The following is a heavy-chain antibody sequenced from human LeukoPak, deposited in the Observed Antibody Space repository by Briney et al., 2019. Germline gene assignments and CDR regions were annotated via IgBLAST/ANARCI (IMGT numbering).Heavy chain of an antibody. Sequence: SETLSLTCTVSGGSISSGYYWGWTRQPPGKGLEWIGSIYHSGSTYYNPSLKSRVTISVDTSKNQFSLKLSSVTAADTAVYYCARAGEVPRGSYTRFDYWGQGTLVTVSS. CDR2: IYHSGST. CDR1: GGSISSGYY. J-gene: IGHJ4*02. D-gene: IGHD1-26*01. CDR3: ARAGEVPRGSYTRFDY. V-gene: IGHV4-38-2*02.